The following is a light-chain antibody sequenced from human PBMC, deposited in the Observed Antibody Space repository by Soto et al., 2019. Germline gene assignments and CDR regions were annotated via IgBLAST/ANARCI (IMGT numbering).Light chain of an antibody. CDR1: QSVSSTY. Sequence: EIVLTQSAGTLSLSPGERATLSCRASQSVSSTYLAWYQQKPGQAPRLLIYGALSRATGIPDRFSGSGSGTDYTLTITRLEPEDFALYYCQHYGSSPYTFGQGTKLEIK. J-gene: IGKJ2*01. V-gene: IGKV3-20*01. CDR3: QHYGSSPYT. CDR2: GAL.